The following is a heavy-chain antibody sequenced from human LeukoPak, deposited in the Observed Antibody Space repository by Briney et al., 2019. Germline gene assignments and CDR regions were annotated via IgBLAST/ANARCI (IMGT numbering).Heavy chain of an antibody. Sequence: SETLSLTCTVSGGSISSSSYYWGWIRQPPGKGLEWIGSIYYSGSTYYNPSLKSRVTISVDTPKNQFSLKLSSVTAADSAVYFCPSHEGGGFQYYFGCWGQGTLVTVSS. CDR3: PSHEGGGFQYYFGC. V-gene: IGHV4-39*01. D-gene: IGHD2-15*01. CDR2: IYYSGST. J-gene: IGHJ4*02. CDR1: GGSISSSSYY.